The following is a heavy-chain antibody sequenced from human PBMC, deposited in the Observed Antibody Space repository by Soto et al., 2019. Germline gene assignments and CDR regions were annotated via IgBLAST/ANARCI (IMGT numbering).Heavy chain of an antibody. D-gene: IGHD3-3*01. CDR2: IYHSGST. Sequence: PSETLSLTCTVSGASIDSNAYSWGWIRQPPGKGLEWIGYIYHSGSTYYNPSLKSRVTISVDRSENQFSLKLNSVTAADTAVYYCARSEGLGVTTFDYWGQGTLVTVSS. CDR3: ARSEGLGVTTFDY. CDR1: GASIDSNAYS. J-gene: IGHJ4*02. V-gene: IGHV4-30-2*01.